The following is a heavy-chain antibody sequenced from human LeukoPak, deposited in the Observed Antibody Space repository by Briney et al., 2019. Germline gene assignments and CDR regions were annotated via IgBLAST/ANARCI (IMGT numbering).Heavy chain of an antibody. CDR3: ARAPIVAVPAVYYYYMAV. D-gene: IGHD2-2*01. Sequence: PSETLSLTWAVYARSFIRYYWTWVRQTPGKGLEWIGDMLHSGDPNYHPSLESRATMSVDTSKHQFTLNLTSVTAADTAVYFCARAPIVAVPAVYYYYMAVWGRGSTATVSS. J-gene: IGHJ6*03. V-gene: IGHV4-34*12. CDR1: ARSFIRYY. CDR2: MLHSGDP.